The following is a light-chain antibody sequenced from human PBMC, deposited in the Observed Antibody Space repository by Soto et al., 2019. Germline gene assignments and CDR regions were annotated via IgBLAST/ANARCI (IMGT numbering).Light chain of an antibody. J-gene: IGKJ1*01. CDR1: QSVGPN. CDR2: HVS. Sequence: EIVLTQSPATLSVSPGDSATLSCRASQSVGPNLVWYQQRFGQSPRLLIYHVSTRATGVLARFSGSGSETEFTLTISSLQSEDFAVYYCQQYNNWPRGTFGQGTKVDI. CDR3: QQYNNWPRGT. V-gene: IGKV3-15*01.